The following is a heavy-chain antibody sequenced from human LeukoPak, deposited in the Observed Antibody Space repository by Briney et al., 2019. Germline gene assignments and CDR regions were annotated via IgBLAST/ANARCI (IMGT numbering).Heavy chain of an antibody. J-gene: IGHJ4*02. V-gene: IGHV3-53*01. Sequence: GGSLRLSCAASGFTVSSNYMSWVRQAPGKGLEWVSVIYSGGSTYYADSVKGRFTISRDNSKNTLYLQMNSLRAEDTAVYYCAWGWLDSGYRWGQLAEYWGQGTLVTVSS. CDR3: AWGWLDSGYRWGQLAEY. D-gene: IGHD5-12*01. CDR2: IYSGGST. CDR1: GFTVSSNY.